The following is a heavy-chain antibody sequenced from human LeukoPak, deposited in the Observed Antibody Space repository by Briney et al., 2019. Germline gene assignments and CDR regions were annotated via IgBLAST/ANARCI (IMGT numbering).Heavy chain of an antibody. V-gene: IGHV4-59*01. J-gene: IGHJ4*02. CDR1: GDSISTYY. D-gene: IGHD3-10*01. CDR2: IYSSDTT. Sequence: PSETLSLTCTVSGDSISTYYWSWIRQPPGKGLEYIGYIYSSDTTNYHPSLKSRVTILVDTSKNQFSLRLSSVTAADTAVYYCARVRSYYGSVTGKSYYFDYWGQGALVTVSS. CDR3: ARVRSYYGSVTGKSYYFDY.